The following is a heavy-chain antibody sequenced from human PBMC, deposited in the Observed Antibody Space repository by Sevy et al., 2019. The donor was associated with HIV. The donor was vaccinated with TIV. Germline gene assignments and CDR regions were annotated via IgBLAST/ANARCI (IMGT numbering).Heavy chain of an antibody. CDR3: ARQGLSDFNWNYAY. D-gene: IGHD1-7*01. V-gene: IGHV3-48*01. CDR1: GFTFSYYS. CDR2: IDSSSRTI. Sequence: GGSLRLSCAASGFTFSYYSLTWVRQAPGKGLEWVSYIDSSSRTIYYADSVKGRFTISRENAKNSLYLQMNSLRAEDTSVYYCARQGLSDFNWNYAYWGQGTLVTVSS. J-gene: IGHJ4*02.